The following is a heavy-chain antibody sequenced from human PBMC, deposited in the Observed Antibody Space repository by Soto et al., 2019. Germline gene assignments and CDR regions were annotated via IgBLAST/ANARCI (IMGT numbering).Heavy chain of an antibody. J-gene: IGHJ4*02. V-gene: IGHV3-21*01. CDR2: ISSSSSYI. CDR3: ARDMAYSSSAPFDY. D-gene: IGHD6-6*01. CDR1: GFTFSSYS. Sequence: EVQLVESGGGLVKPGGSLRLSCAASGFTFSSYSMNWVRQAPGKGLEWVSSISSSSSYIYYADSVKDRFTISRDNAKNSLYLQMNSLRAEDTAVYYCARDMAYSSSAPFDYWGQGTLVTVSS.